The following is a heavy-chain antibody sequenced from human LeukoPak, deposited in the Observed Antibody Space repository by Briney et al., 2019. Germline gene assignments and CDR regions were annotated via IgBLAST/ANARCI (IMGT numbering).Heavy chain of an antibody. CDR1: GGSISTYY. CDR3: ARGSLGLYYYDSSGYVHFDY. J-gene: IGHJ4*02. Sequence: SETLSLTCTVSGGSISTYYWSWIRQPPGKGLEWIGYIHYSGSTNYNPSLKSRVTISVDTSKNQFSLKLSSVTAADTAVYYCARGSLGLYYYDSSGYVHFDYWGQGTLVTVSS. V-gene: IGHV4-59*01. D-gene: IGHD3-22*01. CDR2: IHYSGST.